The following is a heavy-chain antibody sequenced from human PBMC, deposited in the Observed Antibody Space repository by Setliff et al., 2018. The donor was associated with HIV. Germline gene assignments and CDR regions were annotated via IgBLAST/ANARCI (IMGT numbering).Heavy chain of an antibody. J-gene: IGHJ4*02. D-gene: IGHD3-22*01. CDR3: STYRYYYDTTGADY. CDR1: GFSFSHAW. CDR2: IKSNADGGTT. Sequence: GGSLRLSCAASGFSFSHAWMSWVRQAPGKGLEWLGRIKSNADGGTTDYAAPVKGRITISRDDSKNTLYLQMNSLKTEDTAVYYCSTYRYYYDTTGADYWGQGTLVTVSS. V-gene: IGHV3-15*01.